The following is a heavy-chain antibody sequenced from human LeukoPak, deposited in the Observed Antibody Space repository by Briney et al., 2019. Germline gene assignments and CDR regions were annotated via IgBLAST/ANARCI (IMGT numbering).Heavy chain of an antibody. V-gene: IGHV6-1*01. Sequence: SQTLALICAISGYRVTSNSGGWNWIRQSPSRGLEWLGRTYYRSKWSNDYAVSVKGLITINSDTSKNQFSLQLNSVTPEDTAVYFCAIRRSGYGVEVWGQATKLSVSS. CDR3: AIRRSGYGVEV. CDR1: GYRVTSNSGG. D-gene: IGHD2-15*01. CDR2: TYYRSKWSN. J-gene: IGHJ6*02.